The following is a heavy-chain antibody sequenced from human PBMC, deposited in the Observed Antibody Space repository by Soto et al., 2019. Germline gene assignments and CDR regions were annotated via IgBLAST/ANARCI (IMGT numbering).Heavy chain of an antibody. J-gene: IGHJ4*02. V-gene: IGHV4-34*01. CDR3: TRGLFSGSSYSGSWYYFDS. CDR1: GGSFSGYI. CDR2: INHSGSS. Sequence: SETLSLTCAVSGGSFSGYIWTWIRQTPGKGLQWIGQINHSGSSIYNPSLKNRVTISTMSNNNISLDLRSLTAADTAVYYCTRGLFSGSSYSGSWYYFDSWGQGTMVTVSS. D-gene: IGHD1-26*01.